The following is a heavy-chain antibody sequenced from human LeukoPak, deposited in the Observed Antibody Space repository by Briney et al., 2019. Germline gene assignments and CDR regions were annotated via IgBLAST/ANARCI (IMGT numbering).Heavy chain of an antibody. J-gene: IGHJ4*02. V-gene: IGHV3-23*01. CDR1: GFTLANFA. Sequence: GGSLTLSCSASGFTLANFAMNWVRQAPGRGLEWVSGISDSGENTYYAASVKGRFTISRDTSKDTLYLQMNSLRAEDTAVYYCAKRFIRYINDWEGFKWGQGTLVTVSS. CDR3: AKRFIRYINDWEGFK. CDR2: ISDSGENT. D-gene: IGHD1-1*01.